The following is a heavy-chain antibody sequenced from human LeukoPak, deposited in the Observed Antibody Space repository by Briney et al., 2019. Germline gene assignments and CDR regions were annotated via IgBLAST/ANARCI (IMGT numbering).Heavy chain of an antibody. D-gene: IGHD2-2*01. CDR2: MNPNSGNT. Sequence: VASVKVSCKASGYTFTSYDINWVRQATGQGLEWMGWMNPNSGNTGYAQKFQGRVTMTRNTSISTAYMELSSLRSEDTAVYYCARGYREGYCSSTSCPNWFDPWGQGTLVTVSS. J-gene: IGHJ5*02. CDR1: GYTFTSYD. V-gene: IGHV1-8*01. CDR3: ARGYREGYCSSTSCPNWFDP.